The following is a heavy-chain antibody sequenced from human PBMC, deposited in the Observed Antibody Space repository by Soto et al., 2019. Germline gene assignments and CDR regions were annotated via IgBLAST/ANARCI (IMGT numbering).Heavy chain of an antibody. CDR2: IWYDGSNK. D-gene: IGHD6-13*01. V-gene: IGHV3-33*01. CDR1: GFTFSSYG. CDR3: VRVLSLWGFSSSLDHYYYYGMDV. J-gene: IGHJ6*02. Sequence: GGSLRLSCAASGFTFSSYGMHWVRQAPGKGLEWVAVIWYDGSNKYYADSVKGRFTISRDNSKNTLYLQMNSLRAEDTAVYYCVRVLSLWGFSSSLDHYYYYGMDVWGQGTTVTVSS.